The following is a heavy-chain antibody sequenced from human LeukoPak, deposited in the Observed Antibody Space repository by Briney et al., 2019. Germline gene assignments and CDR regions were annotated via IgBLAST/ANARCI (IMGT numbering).Heavy chain of an antibody. Sequence: SETLSLTCTISGGSISGYYWTWIRQPPGKGLEWIGYIYYSGSTNYNPSLKSRVTISVDTSKSQFSLKLSSVTAADTAVYYCASLGGYCTNGVCFNDYWGQGTLVTVSS. CDR3: ASLGGYCTNGVCFNDY. D-gene: IGHD2-8*01. V-gene: IGHV4-59*01. CDR1: GGSISGYY. J-gene: IGHJ4*02. CDR2: IYYSGST.